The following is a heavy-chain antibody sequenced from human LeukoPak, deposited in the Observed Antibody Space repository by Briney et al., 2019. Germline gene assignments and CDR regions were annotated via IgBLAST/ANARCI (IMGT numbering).Heavy chain of an antibody. CDR2: IYYSGST. Sequence: SETLSLTCTVSGGSISSYYWSWIRQPPGKGLEWIAYIYYSGSTNYNPSLKSRVTISVDTSKNQFSLKLSSVTAADTAVYYCARRYGSGSSGTFDYWGQGTLVTVSS. CDR1: GGSISSYY. V-gene: IGHV4-59*01. D-gene: IGHD3-10*01. J-gene: IGHJ4*02. CDR3: ARRYGSGSSGTFDY.